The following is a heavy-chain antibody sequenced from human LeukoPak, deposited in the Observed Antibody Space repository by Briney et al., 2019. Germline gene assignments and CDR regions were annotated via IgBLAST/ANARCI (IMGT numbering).Heavy chain of an antibody. Sequence: VASVKVSCKAPGYTLTSYGISWVRPAPGQGLEWMGWISAYNGNTNSAQKLQSGVTITTDTSTSTAYMELWSLRSDDTAVYYCARGCSGGSCSFDYWGQGSLVTVSS. J-gene: IGHJ4*02. V-gene: IGHV1-18*04. CDR1: GYTLTSYG. CDR3: ARGCSGGSCSFDY. D-gene: IGHD2-15*01. CDR2: ISAYNGNT.